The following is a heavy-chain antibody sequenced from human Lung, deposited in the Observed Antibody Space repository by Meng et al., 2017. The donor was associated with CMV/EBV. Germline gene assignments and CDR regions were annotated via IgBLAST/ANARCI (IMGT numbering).Heavy chain of an antibody. CDR3: AKVVVPFYYYYGMDV. CDR2: ISGIGGNS. Sequence: GXXRLSCTASGFTFDNYAMSWVRQAPGKGLEWVSVISGIGGNSYYAESVKGRFTVSRDNSKNTLYLHMNGLRADDTAVYYCAKVVVPFYYYYGMDVWGRGXTVTVSS. V-gene: IGHV3-23*01. D-gene: IGHD2-21*01. J-gene: IGHJ6*02. CDR1: GFTFDNYA.